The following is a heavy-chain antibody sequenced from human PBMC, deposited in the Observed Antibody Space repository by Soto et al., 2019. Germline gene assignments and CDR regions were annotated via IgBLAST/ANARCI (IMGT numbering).Heavy chain of an antibody. J-gene: IGHJ4*02. CDR1: GFTFSSYA. CDR3: PTPAGVAGPAGYFDY. Sequence: GGSLRLSCAASGFTFSSYAMSWVRQAPGKGLEWVSAISGSGGSTYYADSVKGRFTISRDNSKNTLYLQMNSLRAEDTAVHYCPTPAGVAGPAGYFDYWGQGTLVTVSS. D-gene: IGHD6-19*01. V-gene: IGHV3-23*01. CDR2: ISGSGGST.